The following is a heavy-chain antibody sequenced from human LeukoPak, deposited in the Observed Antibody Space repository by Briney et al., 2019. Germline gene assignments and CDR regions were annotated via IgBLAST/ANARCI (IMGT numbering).Heavy chain of an antibody. J-gene: IGHJ5*02. Sequence: PSETLSLTCTVSGGSISSYYWSWIRQPPGKGLKWIGYIYYSGSTNYNPSLKSRVTISVDTSKNQFSLKLSSVTAADTAVYYCARSLKYCSSTSCYWFDPWGQGTLVTVSS. CDR1: GGSISSYY. D-gene: IGHD2-2*01. CDR2: IYYSGST. CDR3: ARSLKYCSSTSCYWFDP. V-gene: IGHV4-59*01.